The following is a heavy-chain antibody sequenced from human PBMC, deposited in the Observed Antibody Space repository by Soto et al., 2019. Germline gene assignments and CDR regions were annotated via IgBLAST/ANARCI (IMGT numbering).Heavy chain of an antibody. CDR1: ISHG. CDR2: TSYDGSNK. V-gene: IGHV3-30*03. CDR3: APGGQNYDGPGSLVY. Sequence: ISHGVRWIIKNPGKGLEWVAVTSYDGSNKYYADCVKGRFNISRDNSKNTLYLQMNSLRAEDTAVYYCAPGGQNYDGPGSLVYWVQGTLVIVFS. D-gene: IGHD3-10*01. J-gene: IGHJ4*02.